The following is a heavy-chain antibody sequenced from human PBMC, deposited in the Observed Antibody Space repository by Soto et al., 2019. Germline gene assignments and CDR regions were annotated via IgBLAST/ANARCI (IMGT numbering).Heavy chain of an antibody. J-gene: IGHJ4*02. D-gene: IGHD2-2*01. CDR1: GGSISSYY. CDR2: IYYSGST. CDR3: ARGADEPAAMVFDY. V-gene: IGHV4-59*01. Sequence: SETLSLTCTVSGGSISSYYWSWIRQPPGKGLEWIGYIYYSGSTNYNPSLKSRVTISVDTSKNQFSLKLSSVTAADTAVYYCARGADEPAAMVFDYWGQGTLVTVSS.